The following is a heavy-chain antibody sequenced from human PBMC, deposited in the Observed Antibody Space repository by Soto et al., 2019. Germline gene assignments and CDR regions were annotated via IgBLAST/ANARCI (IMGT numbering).Heavy chain of an antibody. CDR2: ISGSGGST. J-gene: IGHJ4*02. D-gene: IGHD3-9*01. CDR1: GFTFSSYA. Sequence: GGSLRLSCAASGFTFSSYAMSWVRQAPGKGLEWVSAISGSGGSTYYADSVKGRFTISRDNSKNTLYLQMNSLRAEDTAVYYCAKDAIPKYTEHYDILTGYPYWGQGTLVTVSS. CDR3: AKDAIPKYTEHYDILTGYPY. V-gene: IGHV3-23*01.